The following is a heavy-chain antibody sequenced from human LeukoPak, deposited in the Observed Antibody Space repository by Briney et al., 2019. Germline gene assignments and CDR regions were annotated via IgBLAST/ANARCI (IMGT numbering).Heavy chain of an antibody. Sequence: SETLSLTCAVYGGSFSGYYWSWIRQPPGKGLEWIGTIYYSGSTYYNPSLKSRVTISVDTSKNQFSLKLSSVTAADTAVYYCAREGNYDFWSGYYHNWFDPWGQGTLVTVSS. V-gene: IGHV4-34*01. J-gene: IGHJ5*02. CDR3: AREGNYDFWSGYYHNWFDP. CDR1: GGSFSGYY. CDR2: IYYSGST. D-gene: IGHD3-3*01.